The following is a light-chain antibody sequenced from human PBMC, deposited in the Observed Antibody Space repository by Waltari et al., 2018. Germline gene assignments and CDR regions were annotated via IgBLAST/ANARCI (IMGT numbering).Light chain of an antibody. J-gene: IGLJ2*01. Sequence: QSALTQPASVSGSPGQSITISCTGTSSDVGGYNYVHWYQQHPGKAPKLIIFDVSNRPSGVSSRFSGSKSGNTASLTISGLQAQDEADYYCSSYISSDTLELFGGGTSLTVL. V-gene: IGLV2-14*03. CDR1: SSDVGGYNY. CDR3: SSYISSDTLEL. CDR2: DVS.